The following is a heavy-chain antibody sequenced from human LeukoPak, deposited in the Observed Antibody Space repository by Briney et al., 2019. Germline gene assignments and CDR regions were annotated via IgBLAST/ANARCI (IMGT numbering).Heavy chain of an antibody. CDR3: GRGRLYGSGTYYVFDY. CDR2: ISGNGVTT. CDR1: GFTFSTYA. J-gene: IGHJ4*02. Sequence: GGSLRLSCAASGFTFSTYAMNWVRQAPGTGLEWVSSISGNGVTTYYADSVKGRFTISRDNSKNTVYVQMNSLRDEDTAVYYCGRGRLYGSGTYYVFDYWGRGTLVTVSS. V-gene: IGHV3-23*01. D-gene: IGHD3-10*01.